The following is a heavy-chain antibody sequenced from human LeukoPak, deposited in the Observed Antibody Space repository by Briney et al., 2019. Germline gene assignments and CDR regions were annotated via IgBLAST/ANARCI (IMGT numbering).Heavy chain of an antibody. CDR3: ARWTDGYNYFDY. J-gene: IGHJ4*02. D-gene: IGHD5-24*01. Sequence: ASVKVSCKASGYTFTNYGISWVRQAPGQGLEWMGWISAYNGNTNYAQKFQGRITMTTDTSTSTAYMELRSLRSDDTAVYYCARWTDGYNYFDYWGQGTLVTVSS. CDR1: GYTFTNYG. V-gene: IGHV1-18*01. CDR2: ISAYNGNT.